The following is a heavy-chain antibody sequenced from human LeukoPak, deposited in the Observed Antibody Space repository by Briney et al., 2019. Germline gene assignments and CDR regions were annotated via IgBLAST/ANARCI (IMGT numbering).Heavy chain of an antibody. Sequence: ASVKVSSKASGYTFTSYDINWVRQATGQGLEWMGWMNPNSGNTGYAQKFQGRVTMTRNTSISTAYMELSSLRSEDTAVYYCARARLPYYDFWSGYNHYDYWGQGTLVTVSS. CDR1: GYTFTSYD. D-gene: IGHD3-3*01. CDR2: MNPNSGNT. J-gene: IGHJ4*02. V-gene: IGHV1-8*01. CDR3: ARARLPYYDFWSGYNHYDY.